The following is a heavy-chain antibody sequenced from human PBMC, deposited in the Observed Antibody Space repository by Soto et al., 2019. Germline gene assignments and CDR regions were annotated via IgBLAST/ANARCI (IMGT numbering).Heavy chain of an antibody. CDR2: IYYRGST. CDR3: ARYSPELWFGELSWFDP. Sequence: QLQLQESGPGLVKPSETLSLTCTVSGGSISSSSYYWGWIRQPPGKGLEWIGSIYYRGSTYYNPSLKSRVTISVDTSKNQFSLKLSSVTAADAAVYYCARYSPELWFGELSWFDPWGQGTLVTVSS. V-gene: IGHV4-39*01. CDR1: GGSISSSSYY. J-gene: IGHJ5*02. D-gene: IGHD3-10*01.